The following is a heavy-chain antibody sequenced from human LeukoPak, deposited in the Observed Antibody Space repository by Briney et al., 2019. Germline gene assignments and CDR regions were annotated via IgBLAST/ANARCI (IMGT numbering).Heavy chain of an antibody. J-gene: IGHJ4*02. V-gene: IGHV3-23*01. D-gene: IGHD6-6*01. CDR2: ISGSGGST. CDR1: GFTFSSYA. CDR3: ARHHEYSSSSGIDY. Sequence: GGSLRLSCAASGFTFSSYAMSWVRQAPGKGLEWVSAISGSGGSTYYADSVKGRFTISSDNSKNTLYLQMNSLRAEDTGVYYCARHHEYSSSSGIDYWGQGTLVTVSS.